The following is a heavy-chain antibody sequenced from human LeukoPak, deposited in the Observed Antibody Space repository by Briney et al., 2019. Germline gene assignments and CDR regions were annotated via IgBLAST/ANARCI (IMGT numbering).Heavy chain of an antibody. V-gene: IGHV4-39*07. J-gene: IGHJ4*02. D-gene: IGHD2-2*02. CDR2: IYYSGST. Sequence: PSETLSLTCTVSGGSISSSSYYWGWLRQPPGKGLEWIGSIYYSGSTYYNPSLKSRVTISVDTSKNQFSLKLSSVTAADTAVYYCARGDTSFDYWGQGTLVTVSS. CDR3: ARGDTSFDY. CDR1: GGSISSSSYY.